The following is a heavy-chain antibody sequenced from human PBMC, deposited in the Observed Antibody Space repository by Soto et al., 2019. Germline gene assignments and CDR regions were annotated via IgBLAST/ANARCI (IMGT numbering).Heavy chain of an antibody. CDR3: ARVRGVISYYYYYGMDV. CDR2: ISPYNGKT. D-gene: IGHD3-10*01. V-gene: IGHV1-18*01. CDR1: GYTFTSYD. Sequence: ASVKVSCKASGYTFTSYDINWVRQATGQGLEWMGWISPYNGKTNYAQKLQGRVTMTTDTSTSTAYMELRSLRSDDTAVYYCARVRGVISYYYYYGMDVWGQGTTVTVSS. J-gene: IGHJ6*02.